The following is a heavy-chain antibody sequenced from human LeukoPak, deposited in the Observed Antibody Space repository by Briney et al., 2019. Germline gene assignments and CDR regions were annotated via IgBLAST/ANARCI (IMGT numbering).Heavy chain of an antibody. Sequence: PGGSLRLSCAASGFTFSSYWMSWVRQAPGKGLEWVANIKQDGSEKYYVDSVKGRFTISRDNAKNSLYLQMNSLRSEDTAVYYCARDGHGSGSYSSDYWGQGTLVTVSS. V-gene: IGHV3-7*05. CDR1: GFTFSSYW. CDR3: ARDGHGSGSYSSDY. D-gene: IGHD3-10*01. CDR2: IKQDGSEK. J-gene: IGHJ4*02.